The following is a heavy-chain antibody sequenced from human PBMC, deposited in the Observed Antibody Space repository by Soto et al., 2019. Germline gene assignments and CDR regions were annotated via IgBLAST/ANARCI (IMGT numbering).Heavy chain of an antibody. CDR2: IYYSGST. V-gene: IGHV4-39*01. CDR3: ARHRRGPDDY. Sequence: PSEMLSLPCTVSGASISSSSYYWGWIRQPPGKGLEWIGSIYYSGSTYYNPSLKSRVTISVDTSKNQFSLKLSSVTAADTAVYYCARHRRGPDDYWGQGTLVTVSS. J-gene: IGHJ4*02. D-gene: IGHD5-12*01. CDR1: GASISSSSYY.